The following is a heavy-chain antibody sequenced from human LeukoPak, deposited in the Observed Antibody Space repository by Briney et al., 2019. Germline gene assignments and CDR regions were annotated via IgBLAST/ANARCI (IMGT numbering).Heavy chain of an antibody. CDR1: GGAITNYY. D-gene: IGHD1-20*01. CDR2: IYYTGST. CDR3: ARDPVTGNYYYYGMDV. Sequence: SETLSLTCGVSGGAITNYYWNWIRQAPGKGLEWLGYIYYTGSTTYNSSVKSRITISLDTSKKQISLKLRSATAADTAVYYCARDPVTGNYYYYGMDVWGQGTTVTVSS. J-gene: IGHJ6*02. V-gene: IGHV4-59*01.